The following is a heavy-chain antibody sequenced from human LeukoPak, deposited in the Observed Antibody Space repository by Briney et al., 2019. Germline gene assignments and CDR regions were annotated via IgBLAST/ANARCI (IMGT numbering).Heavy chain of an antibody. V-gene: IGHV3-20*04. CDR3: ARDASPTYYYDSSGYYYGNY. J-gene: IGHJ4*02. Sequence: GGSLRFSGAAAGFTFDYWGMRWLRQAPGKGLEWVSGINWNGGSTGYADSVKGRFTISRDNAKNSLYLQMNSLRAEDTALYYCARDASPTYYYDSSGYYYGNYWGQGTLVTVSS. CDR2: INWNGGST. CDR1: GFTFDYWG. D-gene: IGHD3-22*01.